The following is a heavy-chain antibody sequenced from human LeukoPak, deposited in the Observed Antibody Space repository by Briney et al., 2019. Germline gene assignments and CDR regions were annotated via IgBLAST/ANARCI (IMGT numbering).Heavy chain of an antibody. D-gene: IGHD4-17*01. J-gene: IGHJ3*02. CDR3: ARVAVTTSYDAFDI. V-gene: IGHV3-11*04. CDR2: ISSSGSTI. Sequence: PGGSLRLSCAASGFTFSDYYMSWIRQAPGKGLEWVSYISSSGSTIYYADSVKGRFTISRDNAKNSLYLQMNSLRAEDTAVYYCARVAVTTSYDAFDIWGQGTMVTVSS. CDR1: GFTFSDYY.